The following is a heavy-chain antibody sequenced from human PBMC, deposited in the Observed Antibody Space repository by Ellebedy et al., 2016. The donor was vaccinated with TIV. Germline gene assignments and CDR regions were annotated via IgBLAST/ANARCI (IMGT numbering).Heavy chain of an antibody. Sequence: AASVKVSCKASGNTFTSYAMNWVRQAPGQRLEWLGWLNAGNGDTKYSQKFQERVTFSRDTSTSTAYMELSILRSEDTAVYYCAARYCGGGICFSFFSSWGQGTLVTVSS. CDR2: LNAGNGDT. D-gene: IGHD2-15*01. J-gene: IGHJ5*02. V-gene: IGHV1-3*01. CDR1: GNTFTSYA. CDR3: AARYCGGGICFSFFSS.